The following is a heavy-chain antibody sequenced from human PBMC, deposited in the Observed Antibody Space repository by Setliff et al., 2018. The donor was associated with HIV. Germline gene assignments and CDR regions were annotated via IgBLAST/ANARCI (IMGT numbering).Heavy chain of an antibody. CDR3: ARDRASSGYYARFDH. D-gene: IGHD3-22*01. J-gene: IGHJ4*02. V-gene: IGHV3-21*01. CDR1: GFNFSDDY. CDR2: ISYDSRFI. Sequence: GGSLRLSCVVSGFNFSDDYMNWVRQAPGKGLEWVSSISYDSRFIYHADSMKGRFTISRDNAKKLVYLQMNSLRAEDTAIYYCARDRASSGYYARFDHWGQGTLVTVSS.